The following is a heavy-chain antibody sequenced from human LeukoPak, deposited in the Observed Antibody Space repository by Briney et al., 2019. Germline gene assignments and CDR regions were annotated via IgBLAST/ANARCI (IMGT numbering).Heavy chain of an antibody. V-gene: IGHV3-30-3*01. Sequence: GGSLRLSCAASEFTFSSYAMHWVRQAPGKGLEWVATISYDGSNKYYADSVKGRLTISRDNSKSTLYLQMNGLRSEDTAVYYCARDFYSSYDIGRYYYYMDVWGKGTTVTVSS. J-gene: IGHJ6*03. CDR1: EFTFSSYA. CDR3: ARDFYSSYDIGRYYYYMDV. D-gene: IGHD3-9*01. CDR2: ISYDGSNK.